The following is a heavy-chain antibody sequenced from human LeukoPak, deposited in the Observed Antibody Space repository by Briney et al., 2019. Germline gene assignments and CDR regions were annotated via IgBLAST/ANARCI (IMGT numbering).Heavy chain of an antibody. CDR3: ARGIWVAS. J-gene: IGHJ4*02. CDR1: GFTFTSYW. V-gene: IGHV3-7*01. CDR2: IKQDGSEK. D-gene: IGHD2-15*01. Sequence: PGGSLRLSCAASGFTFTSYWMGWVRQAPGKGLEWVANIKQDGSEKYYVDSVKGRFTISRDNAKNSVDLQMNSLRVEDTAVYYCARGIWVASRGQGALVTVSS.